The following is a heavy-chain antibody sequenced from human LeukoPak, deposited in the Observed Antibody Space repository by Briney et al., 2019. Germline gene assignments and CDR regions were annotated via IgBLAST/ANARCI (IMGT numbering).Heavy chain of an antibody. J-gene: IGHJ4*02. CDR1: GYRFTAYW. CDR3: ARLLLATGPDY. V-gene: IGHV5-51*01. CDR2: IYPSDSET. D-gene: IGHD1-1*01. Sequence: GESLKISCKGSGYRFTAYWIGWVRQMPGKGLEWMGFIYPSDSETRYSPSFQGQVTIPADKSITTAFLQWSSLKASDTAMYYCARLLLATGPDYWGQGTLVTVSS.